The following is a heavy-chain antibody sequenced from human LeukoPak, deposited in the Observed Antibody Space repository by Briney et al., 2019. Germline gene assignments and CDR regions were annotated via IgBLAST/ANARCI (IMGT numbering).Heavy chain of an antibody. D-gene: IGHD5-24*01. V-gene: IGHV4-59*01. Sequence: SETLSLTCAVYGGSFSGYYWSWIRQPPGKGLEWIGYIYYSGSTNYIPSLKSRVTISVDTSKNQFSLKLSSVTAADTAVYYCAKIRDGYNLYFDYWGQGTLVTVSS. J-gene: IGHJ4*02. CDR3: AKIRDGYNLYFDY. CDR2: IYYSGST. CDR1: GGSFSGYY.